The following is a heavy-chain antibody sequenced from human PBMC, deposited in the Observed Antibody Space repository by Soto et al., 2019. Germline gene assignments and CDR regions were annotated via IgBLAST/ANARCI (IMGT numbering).Heavy chain of an antibody. V-gene: IGHV1-8*01. D-gene: IGHD6-19*01. CDR3: ASNGYSSGWFHYYYGMDV. CDR2: MNPNSGNT. CDR1: GYTFTSYD. J-gene: IGHJ6*02. Sequence: ASVKLSCKASGYTFTSYDINWVRQATGQGLEWMGWMNPNSGNTGYAQKFQGRVTMTRNTSISTAYMELSSLRSEDTAVYYCASNGYSSGWFHYYYGMDVWGQGTTVTVSS.